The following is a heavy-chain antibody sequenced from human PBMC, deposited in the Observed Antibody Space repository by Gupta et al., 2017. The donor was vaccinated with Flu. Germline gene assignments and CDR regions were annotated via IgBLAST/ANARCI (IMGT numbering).Heavy chain of an antibody. J-gene: IGHJ2*01. CDR3: TTGGTAFPH. V-gene: IGHV3-23*05. CDR1: GFHFSAYA. D-gene: IGHD2-21*02. Sequence: VELSDSGGGLVKPGGSLRISCTASGFHFSAYAMSWVRQAPGKAPEWVSVISTTSDIRFYAASVKGRLTMSRDNSRGILYLQMTGLRSEDTATYFCTTGGTAFPHWGRGSPVIVSS. CDR2: ISTTSDIR.